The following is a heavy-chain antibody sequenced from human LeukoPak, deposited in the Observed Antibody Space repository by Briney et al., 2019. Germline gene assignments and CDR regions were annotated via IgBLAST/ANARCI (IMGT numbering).Heavy chain of an antibody. CDR2: ISGSGGST. J-gene: IGHJ4*02. D-gene: IGHD3-3*01. Sequence: PGGSLRLSCAASGFTFSSYAMSWVRQAPGKGLEWVSAISGSGGSTYYADSVKGRFTISRDNSKNMLYLQMNSLRAEDTAVYYCAKVPLLRFLEWLHGYWGQGTLVTVSS. V-gene: IGHV3-23*01. CDR3: AKVPLLRFLEWLHGY. CDR1: GFTFSSYA.